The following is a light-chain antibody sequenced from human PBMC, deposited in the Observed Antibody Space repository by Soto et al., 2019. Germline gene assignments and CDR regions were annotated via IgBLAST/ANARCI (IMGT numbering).Light chain of an antibody. CDR1: QMVNTNG. Sequence: EIVLTQSPGTLSLSPGERVTLSCRASQMVNTNGFAGYQQKPGQPPRLLIYATFNRATGIPDRFSGSGSGTDFTLTISRLEPEDFAVYYCQQYGDGNSPRYSFGQGTKLEIK. J-gene: IGKJ2*03. CDR3: QQYGDGNSPRYS. CDR2: ATF. V-gene: IGKV3-20*01.